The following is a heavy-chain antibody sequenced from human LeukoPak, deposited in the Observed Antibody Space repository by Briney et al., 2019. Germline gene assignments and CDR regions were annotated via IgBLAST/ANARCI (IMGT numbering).Heavy chain of an antibody. D-gene: IGHD2-2*03. CDR2: ISYDGSNK. CDR3: ARDFGWISGLDY. V-gene: IGHV3-30-3*01. CDR1: GFTFSSYA. J-gene: IGHJ4*02. Sequence: GGSLRLSCAASGFTFSSYAMSWVRQAPGEGLEWVVVISYDGSNKYYADSVKGRFTISRDNSKNTLFLQMNSLRGEDTAVYYCARDFGWISGLDYWGQGTLVTVSS.